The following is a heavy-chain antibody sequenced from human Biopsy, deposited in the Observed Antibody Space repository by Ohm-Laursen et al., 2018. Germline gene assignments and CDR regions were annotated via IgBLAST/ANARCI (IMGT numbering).Heavy chain of an antibody. CDR2: ISSSSLTI. Sequence: SLRLSCAASGFNFYNWYMGWVRQAPGKGLEWISDISSSSLTISYGDSVKGRCTISRDNAEKSLYLHMNTLRAEDTAVYYCVRVRGSGDFFDSWGQGTLVTVSS. CDR1: GFNFYNWY. D-gene: IGHD5-24*01. J-gene: IGHJ4*02. CDR3: VRVRGSGDFFDS. V-gene: IGHV3-11*01.